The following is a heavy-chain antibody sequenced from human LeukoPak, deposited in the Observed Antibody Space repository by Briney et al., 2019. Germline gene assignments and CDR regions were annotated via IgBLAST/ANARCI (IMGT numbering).Heavy chain of an antibody. CDR3: ATNTYYYDSSGFGFDP. V-gene: IGHV3-23*01. D-gene: IGHD3-22*01. J-gene: IGHJ5*02. CDR2: ISGSGGST. Sequence: GGSLRLSCAASGFTFSSYAMSWVRQAPGKGLEWVSAISGSGGSTYYADSVKGRFPISRDNSKNTLYLQMNSLRAEDTAVYYCATNTYYYDSSGFGFDPWGQGTLVTVSS. CDR1: GFTFSSYA.